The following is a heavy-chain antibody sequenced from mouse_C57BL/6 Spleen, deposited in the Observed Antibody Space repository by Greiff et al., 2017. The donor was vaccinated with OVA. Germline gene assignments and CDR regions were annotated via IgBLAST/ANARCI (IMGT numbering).Heavy chain of an antibody. Sequence: QVQLQQSGAELVRPGASVTLSCKASGYTFTDYEMHWVKQTPVHGLEWIGAIDPETGGTAYNQKFKGKAILTADKSSSTAYMELRSLTSEDSAVYYCTRYYYGGGGWYFDVWGTGTTVTVSS. CDR2: IDPETGGT. J-gene: IGHJ1*03. D-gene: IGHD1-1*02. CDR1: GYTFTDYE. CDR3: TRYYYGGGGWYFDV. V-gene: IGHV1-15*01.